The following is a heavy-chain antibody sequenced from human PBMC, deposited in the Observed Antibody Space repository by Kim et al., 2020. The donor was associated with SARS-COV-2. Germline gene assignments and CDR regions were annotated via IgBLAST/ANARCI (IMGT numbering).Heavy chain of an antibody. J-gene: IGHJ5*02. CDR2: INHSGST. CDR1: GGSFSGYY. V-gene: IGHV4-34*01. CDR3: ARTPQRYFDPAPNWFDP. D-gene: IGHD3-9*01. Sequence: SETLSLTCAVYGGSFSGYYWSWIRQPPGKGLEWIGEINHSGSTNYNPSLKSRVTISVDTSKNQFSLTLSSVTAADTAVYYCARTPQRYFDPAPNWFDPWG.